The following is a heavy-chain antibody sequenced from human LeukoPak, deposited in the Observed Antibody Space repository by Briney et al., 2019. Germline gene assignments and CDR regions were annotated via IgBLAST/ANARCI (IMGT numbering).Heavy chain of an antibody. CDR1: GFIFSNYA. J-gene: IGHJ3*02. CDR2: ISGSGGST. V-gene: IGHV3-23*01. D-gene: IGHD3-9*01. Sequence: PGGSLRLSCAASGFIFSNYAMSWVRQAPGKGLEWVSGISGSGGSTYYADSVKGRFTISRDNSKNTLYLQMNSLRAEDTAVYYCAKGYDILTGYSPSAFDIWGQGTMVTVSS. CDR3: AKGYDILTGYSPSAFDI.